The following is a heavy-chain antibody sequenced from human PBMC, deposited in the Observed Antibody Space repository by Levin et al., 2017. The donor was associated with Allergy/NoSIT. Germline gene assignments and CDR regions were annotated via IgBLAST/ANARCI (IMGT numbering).Heavy chain of an antibody. CDR3: ARGQVLLWFRESYFDY. V-gene: IGHV3-7*01. Sequence: GGSLRLSCAASGFTFSSYWMSWVRQAPGKGLEWVANIKQDGSEKYYVDSVKGRFTISRDNAKNSLYLQMNSLRAEDTAVYYCARGQVLLWFRESYFDYWGQGTLVTVSS. CDR1: GFTFSSYW. D-gene: IGHD3-10*01. CDR2: IKQDGSEK. J-gene: IGHJ4*02.